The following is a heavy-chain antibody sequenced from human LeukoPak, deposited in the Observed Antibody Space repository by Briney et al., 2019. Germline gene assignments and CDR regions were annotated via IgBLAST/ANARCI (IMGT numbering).Heavy chain of an antibody. J-gene: IGHJ2*01. V-gene: IGHV3-30-3*01. CDR2: ISYDGNNQ. CDR3: AREDCSSTNCYRHFDL. D-gene: IGHD2-2*01. Sequence: PGRSLRLSCAASGFTLRRYDISWVRQAPGKGLEWVTLISYDGNNQYYADSLKGRFTISRDNSKNTLYLQVNSLSAEDTAVYYCAREDCSSTNCYRHFDLWGRGTLVTVPP. CDR1: GFTLRRYD.